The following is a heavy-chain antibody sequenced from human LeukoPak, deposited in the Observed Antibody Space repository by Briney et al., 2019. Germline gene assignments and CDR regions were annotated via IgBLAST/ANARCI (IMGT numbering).Heavy chain of an antibody. J-gene: IGHJ4*02. D-gene: IGHD6-13*01. CDR3: ARHGSSYSFDY. CDR1: GGSVGSYY. Sequence: SETLSLSCTVSGGSVGSYYWSWIRQSPGKGLEWIGYIYYGVSANYNPSLKSRATISIDRSKNQFSLKLSSLTAADTAVYYCARHGSSYSFDYWGQGTLVTVSS. V-gene: IGHV4-59*08. CDR2: IYYGVSA.